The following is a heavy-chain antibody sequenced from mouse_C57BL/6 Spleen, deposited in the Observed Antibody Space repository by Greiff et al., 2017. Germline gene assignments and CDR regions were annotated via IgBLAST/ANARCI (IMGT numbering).Heavy chain of an antibody. CDR1: GFTFSSYA. V-gene: IGHV5-4*01. D-gene: IGHD2-2*01. Sequence: EVMLVESGGGLVKPGGSLKLSCAASGFTFSSYAMSWVRQTPEKRLEWVATISDGGSYTYYPDNVEGRFTISRDNAKNNLYLQMSHLKSEDTAMYYCAREGGTMVTTDWGQGTLVTVSA. J-gene: IGHJ3*01. CDR2: ISDGGSYT. CDR3: AREGGTMVTTD.